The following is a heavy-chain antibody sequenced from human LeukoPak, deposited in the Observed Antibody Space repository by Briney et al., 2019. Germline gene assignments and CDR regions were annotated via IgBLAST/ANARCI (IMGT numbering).Heavy chain of an antibody. CDR2: ISAYNGNT. CDR1: GYTFTSYD. CDR3: ARDQRYDYVWGSYRYSTFDY. Sequence: GASVKVSCKASGYTFTSYDINWVRQATGQGLEWMGWISAYNGNTNYAQKLQGRVTMTTDTSTSTAYMELRSLRSDDTAVYYCARDQRYDYVWGSYRYSTFDYWGQGTLVTVSS. V-gene: IGHV1-18*01. J-gene: IGHJ4*02. D-gene: IGHD3-16*02.